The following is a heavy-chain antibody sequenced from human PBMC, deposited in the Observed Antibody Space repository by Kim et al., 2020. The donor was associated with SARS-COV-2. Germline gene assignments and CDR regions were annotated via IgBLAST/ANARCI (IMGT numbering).Heavy chain of an antibody. CDR2: INPNSGGT. D-gene: IGHD3-10*01. Sequence: ASVKVSCKASGYTFTGYYIHWVRQAPGQGLEWMGRINPNSGGTNYTQNFQGRVTLTRDTSISTAYMELSMLRSDDTAVYYCARVGEYGSGSYASFWGQGTLVTVSS. V-gene: IGHV1-2*06. CDR3: ARVGEYGSGSYASF. J-gene: IGHJ4*02. CDR1: GYTFTGYY.